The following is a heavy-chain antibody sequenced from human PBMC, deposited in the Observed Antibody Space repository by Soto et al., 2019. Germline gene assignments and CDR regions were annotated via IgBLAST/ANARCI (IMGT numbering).Heavy chain of an antibody. CDR2: ISYDGSNK. CDR1: GFTFSSYG. Sequence: LRLSCAASGFTFSSYGMHWVRQAPGKGLEWVAVISYDGSNKYYADSVKGRFTISRDNSKNTLYLQMNSLRAEDTAVYYCAKDPRVGRLEQQLVPYYYGMDVWGQGTTVTVSS. D-gene: IGHD6-13*01. CDR3: AKDPRVGRLEQQLVPYYYGMDV. J-gene: IGHJ6*02. V-gene: IGHV3-30*18.